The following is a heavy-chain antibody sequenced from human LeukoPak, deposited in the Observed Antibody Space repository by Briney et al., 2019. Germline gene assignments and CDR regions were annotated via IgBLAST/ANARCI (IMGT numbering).Heavy chain of an antibody. D-gene: IGHD3-10*01. Sequence: GGSLRLSCAASGFTFSSYAMHWVRQAPGKGLEYLSAISSNGGSTYYANSVKGRFTISRDNSKNTLYLQMGSLRAEDMAVYYCARSPGEVVNPEYAFDIWGQGTMVTVSS. CDR1: GFTFSSYA. CDR3: ARSPGEVVNPEYAFDI. CDR2: ISSNGGST. V-gene: IGHV3-64*01. J-gene: IGHJ3*02.